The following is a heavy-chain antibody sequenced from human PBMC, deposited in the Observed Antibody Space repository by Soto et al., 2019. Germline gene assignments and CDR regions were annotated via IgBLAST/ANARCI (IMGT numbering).Heavy chain of an antibody. CDR1: GFTFSSYA. D-gene: IGHD1-1*01. V-gene: IGHV3-23*01. Sequence: PGGSLRLSCAASGFTFSSYAMSWVRQAPGKGLEWVSAIDASGGSTYYADSVKGRFTISRDNSKNTLYLQMNSLRVEDTAVYYCAKDIQGRGATTGDDAFDIWGQGTMVTVSS. J-gene: IGHJ3*02. CDR3: AKDIQGRGATTGDDAFDI. CDR2: IDASGGST.